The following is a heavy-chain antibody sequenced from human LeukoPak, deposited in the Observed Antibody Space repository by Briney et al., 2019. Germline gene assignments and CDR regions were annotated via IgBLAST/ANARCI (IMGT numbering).Heavy chain of an antibody. D-gene: IGHD3-3*01. CDR3: ARDHYDFWSGYYIFDY. V-gene: IGHV3-48*01. J-gene: IGHJ4*02. CDR2: ISSSSSTI. CDR1: GFTFSRYS. Sequence: PGGSLRLSCAASGFTFSRYSMNWVRQAPGKGLEWVSYISSSSSTIYYADSVKGRFTISRDNAKNSLYLQMNSLRAEDTAVYYCARDHYDFWSGYYIFDYWGQGTLVTVSS.